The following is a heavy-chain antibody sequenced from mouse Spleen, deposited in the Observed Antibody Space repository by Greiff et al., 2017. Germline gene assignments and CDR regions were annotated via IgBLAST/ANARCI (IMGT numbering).Heavy chain of an antibody. J-gene: IGHJ4*01. V-gene: IGHV5-17*01. CDR3: GRYYGSSYDYAMDY. CDR2: ISSGSSTI. D-gene: IGHD1-1*01. Sequence: EVQVVESGGGLVKPGGSLKLSCAASGFTFSDYGMHWVRQAPEKGLEWVAYISSGSSTIYYADTVKGRFTISRDNAKNTLFLQMTSLRSEDTAMYYCGRYYGSSYDYAMDYWGQGTSVTVSS. CDR1: GFTFSDYG.